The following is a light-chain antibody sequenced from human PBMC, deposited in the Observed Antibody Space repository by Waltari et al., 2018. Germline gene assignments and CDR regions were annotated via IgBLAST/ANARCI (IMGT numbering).Light chain of an antibody. CDR1: SSNIGAYDF. J-gene: IGLJ1*01. CDR2: DVN. CDR3: CSYAGSYTYYV. Sequence: QSALTQPRSVSGSPGQSVTISCTGTSSNIGAYDFVSWYRHHPGNAPKRLIYDVNKRPSGVPDRFSGSKSGNRASLTISGLQAEDEADYYCCSYAGSYTYYVFGTGTKVTLL. V-gene: IGLV2-11*01.